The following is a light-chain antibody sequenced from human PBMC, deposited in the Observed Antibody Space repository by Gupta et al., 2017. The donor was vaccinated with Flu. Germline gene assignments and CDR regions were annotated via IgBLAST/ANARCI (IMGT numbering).Light chain of an antibody. CDR1: STDVGGYKF. CDR2: EVS. CDR3: SSFTSRSTLV. J-gene: IGLJ1*01. V-gene: IGLV2-14*01. Sequence: QSALPQPASVSGSPGQSLTIYCTGTSTDVGGYKFVPWYQQHPGKAPKLMIYEVSNRPSGVSNRFAGSKSGNTASLTISGLQAEDEADYYCSSFTSRSTLVFGTGTKVTVV.